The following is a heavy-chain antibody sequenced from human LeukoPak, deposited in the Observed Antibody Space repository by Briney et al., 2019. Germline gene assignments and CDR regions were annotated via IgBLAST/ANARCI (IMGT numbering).Heavy chain of an antibody. CDR1: GGTFSSYA. V-gene: IGHV1-69*04. D-gene: IGHD5-24*01. CDR2: IIPILGIA. Sequence: ASVKVSCKASGGTFSSYAISWVRQAPGQGLEWMGRIIPILGIANYAQKFQGRVTMTRDTSISTAYMELSSLRSEDTAVYYCARGAGSDGRDWFDPWGQGTLVTVSS. CDR3: ARGAGSDGRDWFDP. J-gene: IGHJ5*02.